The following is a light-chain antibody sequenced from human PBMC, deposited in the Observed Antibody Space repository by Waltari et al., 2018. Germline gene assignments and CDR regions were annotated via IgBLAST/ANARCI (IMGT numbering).Light chain of an antibody. J-gene: IGKJ1*01. CDR2: GAF. CDR3: QRYDSVPRT. CDR1: QGIDNF. Sequence: QMTQSPSSLSASVGDRVTIPCRASQGIDNFLAWYQQKPGKAPRLLIYGAFTLQSGAPSRFSGSMSGTDFTLTISDLQPDDVATYYCQRYDSVPRTFGQGTKVEI. V-gene: IGKV1-27*01.